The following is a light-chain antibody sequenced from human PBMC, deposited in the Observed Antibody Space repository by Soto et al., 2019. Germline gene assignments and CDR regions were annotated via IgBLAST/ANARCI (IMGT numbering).Light chain of an antibody. CDR2: GAS. J-gene: IGKJ4*01. Sequence: IQVTQSPSSLSASVGDRVAITCRASLGIRDDVGWYQQQPGKAPQRLIYGASSLQSGVPSRFSGSGYGTEFNLTISSLQPEDFATYHCLQHNSYPLTFGGGTKVDIK. CDR1: LGIRDD. V-gene: IGKV1-17*01. CDR3: LQHNSYPLT.